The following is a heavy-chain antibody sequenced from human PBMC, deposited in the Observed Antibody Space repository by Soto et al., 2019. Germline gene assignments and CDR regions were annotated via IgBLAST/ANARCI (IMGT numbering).Heavy chain of an antibody. D-gene: IGHD3-10*01. CDR2: ISAYNGNT. CDR1: GYTFTSYG. CDR3: ARDLRVTMVRGDSSRIDY. J-gene: IGHJ4*02. V-gene: IGHV1-18*01. Sequence: ASVKVSCKASGYTFTSYGISWVRQAPGQGLEWMGWISAYNGNTNYAQKLQGRVTMTTDTSTSTAYMELRSLRSDDTAVYYCARDLRVTMVRGDSSRIDYWGQGTLVTVSS.